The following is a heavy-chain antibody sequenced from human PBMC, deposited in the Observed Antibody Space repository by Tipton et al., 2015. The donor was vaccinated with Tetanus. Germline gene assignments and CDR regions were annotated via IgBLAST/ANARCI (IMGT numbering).Heavy chain of an antibody. Sequence: TLSLTCTVSGGSISSYYWSWIRQPAGKGLEWIGHIYTSGSTNYNPSLKSRVTMSVDTSKNQFSLKLSSVTAADTAVYHCASHYGSGSDDAFDIWGQGTMVTVSS. D-gene: IGHD3-10*01. CDR2: IYTSGST. CDR3: ASHYGSGSDDAFDI. J-gene: IGHJ3*02. V-gene: IGHV4-4*07. CDR1: GGSISSYY.